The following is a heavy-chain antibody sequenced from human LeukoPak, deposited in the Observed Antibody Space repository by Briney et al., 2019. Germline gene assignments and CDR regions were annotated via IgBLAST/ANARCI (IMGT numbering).Heavy chain of an antibody. CDR3: ARAIAARPAEYFQH. J-gene: IGHJ1*01. CDR2: IYTSGST. Sequence: SETLSLTCTVSGGSISSYYWSWIRQPAGKGLEWIGRIYTSGSTNYNPSLKSRVTMSVDTSKNQFSLKLSSVTAADTAVYYCARAIAARPAEYFQHWGQGTLVTVSS. CDR1: GGSISSYY. V-gene: IGHV4-4*07. D-gene: IGHD6-13*01.